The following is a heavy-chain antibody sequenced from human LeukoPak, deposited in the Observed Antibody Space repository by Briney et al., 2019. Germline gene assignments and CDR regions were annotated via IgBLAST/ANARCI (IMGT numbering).Heavy chain of an antibody. CDR1: GGSFSGYY. CDR2: INHSGST. J-gene: IGHJ5*02. Sequence: SSETLSLTCAVYGGSFSGYYWSWIRQPPGKGLEWIGEINHSGSTNYNPSLKSRVTISVDTSKNQFSLKLSSVTAADTAVYYCARVVGSYWFDPWGQGTLVTVSS. V-gene: IGHV4-34*01. CDR3: ARVVGSYWFDP. D-gene: IGHD1-26*01.